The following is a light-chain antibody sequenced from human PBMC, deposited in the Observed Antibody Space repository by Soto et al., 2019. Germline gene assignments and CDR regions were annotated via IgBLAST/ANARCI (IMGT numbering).Light chain of an antibody. CDR1: QSVSSSY. J-gene: IGKJ2*01. CDR3: QQYRRAPYT. Sequence: EIVLTRAPATLSSSPGERATLSCRVSQSVSSSYLAWYQQKPGQAPRLRIYGASSRATGIPDRFSGSGSGTHFTLTSSRLEPEDFALYYCQQYRRAPYTFGQWTKLESK. V-gene: IGKV3-20*01. CDR2: GAS.